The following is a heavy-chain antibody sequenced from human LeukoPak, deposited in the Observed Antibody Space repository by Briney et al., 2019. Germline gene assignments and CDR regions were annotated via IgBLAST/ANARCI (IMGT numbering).Heavy chain of an antibody. Sequence: PGGSLRLSCAASGFTFSSYWMHWVRQAPGKELVWVSRIKSDGRTNYADSVKGRFTISRGNAKNTVSLQMNSLRAEDTGVYYCARAPSEIGGYYPEYFRHWGQGTLVIVSS. CDR1: GFTFSSYW. CDR3: ARAPSEIGGYYPEYFRH. J-gene: IGHJ1*01. D-gene: IGHD3-22*01. V-gene: IGHV3-74*01. CDR2: IKSDGRT.